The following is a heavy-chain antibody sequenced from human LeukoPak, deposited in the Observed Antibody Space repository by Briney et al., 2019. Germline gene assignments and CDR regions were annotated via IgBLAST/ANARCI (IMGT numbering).Heavy chain of an antibody. CDR2: IYYSGST. D-gene: IGHD3-10*01. V-gene: IGHV4-59*01. CDR1: GGSISSYY. Sequence: SETLSLTCTVSGGSISSYYWSWIRQPPGKGLEWIGYIYYSGSTNYNPSLKSRVTISVDTSKNQFSLKLSSVTAADTAVYYCARAIRVRGVRGGTYYYYMDVWAKGTTVTISS. J-gene: IGHJ6*03. CDR3: ARAIRVRGVRGGTYYYYMDV.